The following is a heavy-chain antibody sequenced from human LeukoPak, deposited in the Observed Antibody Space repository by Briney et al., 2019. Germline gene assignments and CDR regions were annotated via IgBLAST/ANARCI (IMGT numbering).Heavy chain of an antibody. J-gene: IGHJ4*02. Sequence: GGSLRLSCAASGFTFSSYAMHWVRQAPGKGLVWVSRIDTDGTDTAYADSVKGRFTISRDNAKNTLYLQMNSLRAEDTAVYYCARPRAYDSRDLDYWGQGALVTVSS. V-gene: IGHV3-74*01. CDR1: GFTFSSYA. CDR3: ARPRAYDSRDLDY. D-gene: IGHD3-16*01. CDR2: IDTDGTDT.